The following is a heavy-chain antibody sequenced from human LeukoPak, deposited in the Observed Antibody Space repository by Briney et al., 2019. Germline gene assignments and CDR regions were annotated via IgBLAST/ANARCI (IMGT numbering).Heavy chain of an antibody. CDR2: IGFVGSNK. D-gene: IGHD6-19*01. CDR3: GKKGSGWSFYY. CDR1: GFTFSNYG. J-gene: IGHJ4*02. Sequence: SLRLSCAASGFTFSNYGMHWVRRAPGKGLEWVAFIGFVGSNKYYADSVKGRFTISRDRSTNTLYLQVNSLRAEDTAMYYCGKKGSGWSFYYWGQGALVTVS. V-gene: IGHV3-30*02.